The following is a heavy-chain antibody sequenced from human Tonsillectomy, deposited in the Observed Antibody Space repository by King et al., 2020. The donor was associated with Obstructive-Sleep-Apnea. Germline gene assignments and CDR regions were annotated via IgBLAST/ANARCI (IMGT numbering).Heavy chain of an antibody. J-gene: IGHJ4*02. CDR1: GGSFSSGAYY. Sequence: QLQESGPGLVKPSQTLSLACTVSGGSFSSGAYYWSWIRQHPGKGLEWIGYIYYSGNTYYNPSLKSRLTISVDTSKNQFSLKLSSVTAADTAVYFCARETGGFGGGLDYWGQGTLVTVSS. D-gene: IGHD3-10*01. CDR3: ARETGGFGGGLDY. CDR2: IYYSGNT. V-gene: IGHV4-31*03.